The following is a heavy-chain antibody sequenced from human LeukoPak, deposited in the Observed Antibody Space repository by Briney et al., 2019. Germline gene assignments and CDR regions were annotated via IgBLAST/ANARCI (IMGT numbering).Heavy chain of an antibody. V-gene: IGHV4-34*01. CDR3: ARGTMTTVTYYFDY. CDR2: INHSGST. D-gene: IGHD4-17*01. J-gene: IGHJ4*02. Sequence: SETLSLTCSVSGGSISGYYWSWIRQPPGKGLEWIGEINHSGSTNYNPSLKSRVTISVDTSKNQFPLKLSSVTAADTAVYYCARGTMTTVTYYFDYWGQGTLVTVSS. CDR1: GGSISGYY.